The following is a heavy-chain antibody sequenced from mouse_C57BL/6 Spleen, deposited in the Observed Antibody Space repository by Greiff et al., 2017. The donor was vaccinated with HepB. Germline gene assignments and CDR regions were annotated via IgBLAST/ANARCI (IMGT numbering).Heavy chain of an antibody. V-gene: IGHV1-69*01. J-gene: IGHJ4*01. D-gene: IGHD5-1*01. CDR3: ARRGSNYAMDY. Sequence: QVQLKESGAELVMPGASVKLSCKASGYTFTSYWMHWVKQRPGQGLEWIGEIDPSDSYTNYNQKFKGKSTLTVDKSSSTAYMQLSSLTSEDSAVYYCARRGSNYAMDYWGQGTSVTVSS. CDR1: GYTFTSYW. CDR2: IDPSDSYT.